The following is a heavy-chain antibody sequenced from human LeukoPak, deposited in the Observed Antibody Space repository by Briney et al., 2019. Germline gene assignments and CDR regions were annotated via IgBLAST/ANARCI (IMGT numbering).Heavy chain of an antibody. V-gene: IGHV1-18*01. CDR1: GYTFTSYG. CDR2: ISAYNGNT. CDR3: ARVPDSGRIAARRGAFIYFDY. Sequence: ASVKVSCRASGYTFTSYGISWVRQAPGQGLEWMGWISAYNGNTNYAQKLQGRVTMTTDTSTSTAYMELRSLRSDDTAVYYCARVPDSGRIAARRGAFIYFDYWGQGTLVTVSS. J-gene: IGHJ4*02. D-gene: IGHD6-6*01.